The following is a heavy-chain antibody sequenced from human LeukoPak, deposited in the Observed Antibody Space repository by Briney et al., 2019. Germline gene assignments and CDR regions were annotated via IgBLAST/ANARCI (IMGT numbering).Heavy chain of an antibody. CDR1: GYTFTNVD. CDR3: ARGDDRADDAFDI. Sequence: ASVKVSCKASGYTFTNVDINWVRQATGQGLEWMGWMNPNSGNTGYAQKFQGRVTMTRNTSISTAYMELSSLRSEDTAVYYCARGDDRADDAFDIWGQGTMVTVSS. J-gene: IGHJ3*02. CDR2: MNPNSGNT. D-gene: IGHD3-22*01. V-gene: IGHV1-8*02.